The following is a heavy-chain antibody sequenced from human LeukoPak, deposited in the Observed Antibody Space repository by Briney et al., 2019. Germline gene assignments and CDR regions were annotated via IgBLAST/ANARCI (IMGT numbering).Heavy chain of an antibody. CDR1: GGSISSSSYY. CDR2: IYYSGST. CDR3: ARGAWGSSIDY. J-gene: IGHJ4*02. V-gene: IGHV4-39*01. Sequence: SETLSLTCTVSGGSISSSSYYWGWIRQPPGKGLEWIGSIYYSGSTYYNPSLKSRVTISVDTSKNQFSLKLSSVTAADTAVYYCARGAWGSSIDYWGQGTLVTVSS. D-gene: IGHD7-27*01.